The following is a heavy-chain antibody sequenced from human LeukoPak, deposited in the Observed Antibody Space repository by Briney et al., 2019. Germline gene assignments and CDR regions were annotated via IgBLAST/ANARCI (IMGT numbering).Heavy chain of an antibody. D-gene: IGHD1-26*01. V-gene: IGHV1-69*13. J-gene: IGHJ6*02. CDR1: GYTFTSYY. Sequence: ASVKVSCKASGYTFTSYYIHWVRQAPGQGLEWMGGIIPIFGTTYYAQKFQGRVSITADESTSTAYMELSSLRPEDAAVYYCAMVNSGTYNGYYYSYGIDVWGQGTTVAVSS. CDR2: IIPIFGTT. CDR3: AMVNSGTYNGYYYSYGIDV.